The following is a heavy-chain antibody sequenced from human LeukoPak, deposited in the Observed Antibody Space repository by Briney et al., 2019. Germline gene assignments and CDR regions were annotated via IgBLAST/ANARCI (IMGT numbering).Heavy chain of an antibody. J-gene: IGHJ4*02. D-gene: IGHD3-16*02. CDR2: IKQDGSEK. Sequence: GGSLRLSCAASGFTLSSYWMSWVHQAPGKGLEWVANIKQDGSEKYYVDSVKGRFTISRDNDKNSLFLQMTSLRAEDTAVYYCARVGGRYSPLGYWGQGTLVTVSS. CDR1: GFTLSSYW. V-gene: IGHV3-7*01. CDR3: ARVGGRYSPLGY.